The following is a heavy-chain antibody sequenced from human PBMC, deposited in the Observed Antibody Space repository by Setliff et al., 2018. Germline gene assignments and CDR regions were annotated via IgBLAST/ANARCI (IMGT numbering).Heavy chain of an antibody. CDR1: GYTFGAHY. D-gene: IGHD1-26*01. J-gene: IGHJ4*02. CDR2: INLNSGGT. V-gene: IGHV1-2*02. Sequence: ASVKVSCKASGYTFGAHYIHWVRQASGQGFEWMGWINLNSGGTNYAQKFQDRVTMTRDTSITTAYMELSSLRSDDRAIYYCARGRIGSTWTGDYWGPGTLVTVSS. CDR3: ARGRIGSTWTGDY.